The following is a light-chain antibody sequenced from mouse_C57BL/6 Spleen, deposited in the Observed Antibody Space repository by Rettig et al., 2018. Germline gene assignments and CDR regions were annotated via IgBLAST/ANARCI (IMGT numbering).Light chain of an antibody. CDR1: QDVDTS. CDR2: WAS. CDR3: QQYRSYPLT. J-gene: IGKJ5*01. V-gene: IGKV6-23*01. Sequence: DIVMTQSHKFMSTSVGDRVSITCKASQDVDTSVAWYQQKPGQSPKLLIYWASTRHTGVPDRFTGSGSGTDFSLTISIVQSEDLTDYFCQQYRSYPLTFGAGTKLELK.